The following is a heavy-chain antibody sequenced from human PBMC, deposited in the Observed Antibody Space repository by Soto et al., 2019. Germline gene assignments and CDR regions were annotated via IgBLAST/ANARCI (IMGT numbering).Heavy chain of an antibody. V-gene: IGHV3-23*01. CDR2: ISGSGGST. CDR3: AKDRSVYTCGWYSGSHYYGMDV. Sequence: PGGSLRLSCAASGFTFTSYAMSWVRQAPGMGLEWVSTISGSGGSTYYTDSVKGRFTISRDNSQNTLYLQMSSLRAEDAALYYCAKDRSVYTCGWYSGSHYYGMDVWGQGTTVTVSS. D-gene: IGHD6-19*01. CDR1: GFTFTSYA. J-gene: IGHJ6*02.